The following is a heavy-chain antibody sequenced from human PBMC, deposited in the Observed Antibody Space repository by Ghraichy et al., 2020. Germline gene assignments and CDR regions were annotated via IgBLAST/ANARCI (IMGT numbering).Heavy chain of an antibody. Sequence: SETLSLTCTVSGGSISSSSYYWGWIRQPPGKGLEWIGSIYYSGSTYYNPSLKSRVTISVDTSKNQFSLKLSSVTAADTAVYYCARCYDFWSGYYIYYYCGMDVWGQGTTVTVSS. J-gene: IGHJ6*02. CDR3: ARCYDFWSGYYIYYYCGMDV. V-gene: IGHV4-39*01. D-gene: IGHD3-3*01. CDR1: GGSISSSSYY. CDR2: IYYSGST.